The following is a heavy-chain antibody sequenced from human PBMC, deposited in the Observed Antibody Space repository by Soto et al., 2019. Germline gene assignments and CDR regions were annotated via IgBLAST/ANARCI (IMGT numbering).Heavy chain of an antibody. D-gene: IGHD2-2*01. CDR2: IDNDGSST. CDR1: GFKFSSYW. Sequence: EVQLVESGGDLIQPGGSLRLSCATSGFKFSSYWMHWVRQTPGKGLVWVSRIDNDGSSTVYADSVKGRFTISRDNAKNTLYLQMNSLRAEDTAVYYCARGGTYCSTTSCYFDYWGQGTLVTLSS. V-gene: IGHV3-74*01. CDR3: ARGGTYCSTTSCYFDY. J-gene: IGHJ4*02.